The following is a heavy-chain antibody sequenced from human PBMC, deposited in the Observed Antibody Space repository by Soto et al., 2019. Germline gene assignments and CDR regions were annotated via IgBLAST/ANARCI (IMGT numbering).Heavy chain of an antibody. CDR1: GFTLSDYW. CDR3: ARYCGPDACYSGFDY. V-gene: IGHV3-74*01. D-gene: IGHD2-15*01. CDR2: ISIDGGDT. Sequence: PGGSLRLSCAASGFTLSDYWMHWVRQVPGKGLLWVSRISIDGGDTTYADSVKGRFTISRDNSRNTHYLHISGLRVEDTAEYYCARYCGPDACYSGFDYWGQGTQVTVSS. J-gene: IGHJ4*02.